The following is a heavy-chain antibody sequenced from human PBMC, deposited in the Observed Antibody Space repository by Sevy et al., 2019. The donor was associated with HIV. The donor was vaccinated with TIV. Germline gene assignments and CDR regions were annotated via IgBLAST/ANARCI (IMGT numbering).Heavy chain of an antibody. D-gene: IGHD4-17*01. CDR3: VRTVSNWFDP. J-gene: IGHJ5*02. CDR2: IYYSGNT. CDR1: GGSISSADYY. Sequence: SETLSLTCTVSGGSISSADYYWSWIRQPPGKGLEWIGYIYYSGNTYYNPSLKSRFIISVDTSRNQFSLRLDSVTAADTAVYYCVRTVSNWFDPWGRGTLVTVSS. V-gene: IGHV4-30-4*01.